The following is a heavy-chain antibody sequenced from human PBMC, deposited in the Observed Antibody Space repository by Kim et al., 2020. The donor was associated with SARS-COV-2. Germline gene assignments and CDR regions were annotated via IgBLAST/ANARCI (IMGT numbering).Heavy chain of an antibody. Sequence: GGSLRLSCAASGFNFNVAWMTWIRQAPGKGLEWVGRIKSQGSGATTDYRGTVKGRFTISRDDSKNTLFLHMNSLKIEDTAVYYCANVRDPRGWALQYWGPGTLVTVSA. CDR1: GFNFNVAW. D-gene: IGHD6-19*01. J-gene: IGHJ4*02. CDR3: ANVRDPRGWALQY. V-gene: IGHV3-15*01. CDR2: IKSQGSGATT.